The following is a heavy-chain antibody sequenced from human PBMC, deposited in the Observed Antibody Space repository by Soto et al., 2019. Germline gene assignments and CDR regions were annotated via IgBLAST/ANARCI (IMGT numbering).Heavy chain of an antibody. J-gene: IGHJ3*02. D-gene: IGHD3-10*01. CDR1: GYTFTGHY. CDR2: INPNSVGT. V-gene: IGHV1-2*02. Sequence: QVQLVQSGAEVKKPGASVKVSCKASGYTFTGHYMHWGRQAPGQGLERMGWINPNSVGTNYAQKFQGRVIMTRATSISTAYMELSRLRSDDTAVYYCAREPMVRAAHGFDIWGQGTMVTVSS. CDR3: AREPMVRAAHGFDI.